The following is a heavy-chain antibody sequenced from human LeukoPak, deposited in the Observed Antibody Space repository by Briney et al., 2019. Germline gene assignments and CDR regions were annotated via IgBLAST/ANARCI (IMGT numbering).Heavy chain of an antibody. CDR2: SYNTGNT. CDR1: GDSINSRHW. V-gene: IGHV4-4*02. J-gene: IGHJ2*01. D-gene: IGHD3-22*01. CDR3: ASRAPAANYYDSSGYYKNWYFDL. Sequence: SETLSLTCTVSGDSINSRHWWNWVRQPPGKGLEWIGESYNTGNTNYNPSLKSRVTISLDKSKNQFSLILSSMTVADTAVYYCASRAPAANYYDSSGYYKNWYFDLWGRGTLVTVSS.